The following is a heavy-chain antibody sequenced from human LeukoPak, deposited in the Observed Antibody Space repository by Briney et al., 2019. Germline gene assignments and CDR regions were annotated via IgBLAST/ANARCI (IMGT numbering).Heavy chain of an antibody. Sequence: GGSLRLSCVVSGFSFSSYAMAWVRQAPGKGLEWVSSISAGGRTYYADSGKGRFTISRDNSKEAVFLQMNSLRAEDTAHYYCAKGKVNHDGAFDFWGQGTTVTVSS. J-gene: IGHJ3*01. CDR3: AKGKVNHDGAFDF. CDR2: ISAGGRT. V-gene: IGHV3-23*01. CDR1: GFSFSSYA. D-gene: IGHD3-16*01.